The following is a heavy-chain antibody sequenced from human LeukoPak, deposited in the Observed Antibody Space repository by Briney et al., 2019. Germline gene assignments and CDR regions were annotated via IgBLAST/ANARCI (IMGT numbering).Heavy chain of an antibody. Sequence: ASVKVSCKASGYTFTSYDINWVRQATGQGLEGMGWMNPNSGNTGYAQKFQGRVTMTRNTSISTAYMELSSLRSEDTAVYYCARGRAIAVAGISYFDYWGQGTLVTVSS. D-gene: IGHD6-19*01. V-gene: IGHV1-8*01. CDR2: MNPNSGNT. J-gene: IGHJ4*02. CDR1: GYTFTSYD. CDR3: ARGRAIAVAGISYFDY.